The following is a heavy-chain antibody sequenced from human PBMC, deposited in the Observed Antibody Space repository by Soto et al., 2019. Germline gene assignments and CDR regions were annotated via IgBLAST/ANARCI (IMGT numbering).Heavy chain of an antibody. Sequence: SETLSLTCTVSGASISSGDYYWSWIRQPPGKGLEWIGYIYFSESTSYNPSLKSRVTISGDKYKNQFSLKLSSVTAADTAVYYCARGRNASSWYFLARYFDYWGQGTLVTVSS. CDR1: GASISSGDYY. D-gene: IGHD6-13*01. CDR2: IYFSEST. CDR3: ARGRNASSWYFLARYFDY. V-gene: IGHV4-30-4*01. J-gene: IGHJ4*02.